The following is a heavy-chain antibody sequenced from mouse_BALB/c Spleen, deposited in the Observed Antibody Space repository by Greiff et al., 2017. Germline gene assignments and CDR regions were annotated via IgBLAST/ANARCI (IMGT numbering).Heavy chain of an antibody. V-gene: IGHV5-4*02. J-gene: IGHJ3*01. Sequence: EVQGVESGGGLVKPGGSLKLSCAASGFTFSDYYMYWVRQTPEKRLEWVATISDGGSYTYYPDSVKGRFTISRDNAKNNLYLQMSSLKSEDTAMYYCARGGGDYYGSSYGLWFADWGQGTLVTVSA. D-gene: IGHD1-1*01. CDR3: ARGGGDYYGSSYGLWFAD. CDR2: ISDGGSYT. CDR1: GFTFSDYY.